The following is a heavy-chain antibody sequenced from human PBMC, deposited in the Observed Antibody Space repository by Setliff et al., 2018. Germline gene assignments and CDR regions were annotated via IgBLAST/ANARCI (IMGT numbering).Heavy chain of an antibody. Sequence: GGSLRLSCAASGFLFSSYGMHWVRQAPGKGLEWVAFIQYDGSDKYYEDSVKGRFTISRDNSKNSVYLQMNSLRADDTAVYYCVPQGPGYGNGWWTNWFDPWGQGTLVTVSS. D-gene: IGHD6-19*01. V-gene: IGHV3-30*02. CDR2: IQYDGSDK. CDR3: VPQGPGYGNGWWTNWFDP. J-gene: IGHJ5*02. CDR1: GFLFSSYG.